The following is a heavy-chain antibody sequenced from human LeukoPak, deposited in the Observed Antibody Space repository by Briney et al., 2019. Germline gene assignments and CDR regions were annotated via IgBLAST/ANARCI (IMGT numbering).Heavy chain of an antibody. Sequence: PSETLSLTCTVSGGSISSYYWSWIRQPAGKGLEWIGEINHSGSTNYNPSLKSRVTISVDTSKNQFSLKLSSVTAADTAVYYCARALKAAGIGNWSDPWGQGTLVTVSS. CDR1: GGSISSYY. J-gene: IGHJ5*02. D-gene: IGHD6-13*01. CDR3: ARALKAAGIGNWSDP. CDR2: INHSGST. V-gene: IGHV4-34*01.